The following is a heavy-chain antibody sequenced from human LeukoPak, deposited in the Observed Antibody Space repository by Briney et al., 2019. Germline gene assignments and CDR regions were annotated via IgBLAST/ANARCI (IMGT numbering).Heavy chain of an antibody. CDR2: IIPMFGSA. Sequence: WVKVSCKASGGTFSNYAVSWVRQAPGQGLEWLGGIIPMFGSAKYAQQFQDRVTITTDEATTTAYMELISLRSDDTAVYFCVRRQALRGRHRAFDPWGQGNLVTVTT. J-gene: IGHJ5*02. CDR1: GGTFSNYA. D-gene: IGHD6-25*01. CDR3: VRRQALRGRHRAFDP. V-gene: IGHV1-69*05.